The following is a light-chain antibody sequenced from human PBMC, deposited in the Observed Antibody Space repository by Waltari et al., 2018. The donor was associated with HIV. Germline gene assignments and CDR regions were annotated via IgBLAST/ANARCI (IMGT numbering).Light chain of an antibody. CDR2: GAS. CDR3: QQYGGSPPYS. Sequence: VLTQSPGTLSLSPGVRATLSCRASQSISSSYFAWYQQKPGQAPRLLIFGASIRAAGIPDRFSGSGSGTDFTLTISRVEPEDFAVYYCQQYGGSPPYSFGQGTKLEIK. J-gene: IGKJ2*03. V-gene: IGKV3-20*01. CDR1: QSISSSY.